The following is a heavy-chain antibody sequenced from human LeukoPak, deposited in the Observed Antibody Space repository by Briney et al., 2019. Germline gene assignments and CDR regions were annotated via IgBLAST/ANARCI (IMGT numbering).Heavy chain of an antibody. CDR3: ARDRGYNTFDY. CDR1: GFTFSNSW. CDR2: INPDGGVK. J-gene: IGHJ4*02. D-gene: IGHD3-3*01. Sequence: GSLRLSCAASGFTFSNSWMTWVRQAPGKGLEWLGNINPDGGVKNYVYSVKGRFTFSRDNAENSLYLQMNSLGVEDTAVYYCARDRGYNTFDYWGQGTLVTVSS. V-gene: IGHV3-7*01.